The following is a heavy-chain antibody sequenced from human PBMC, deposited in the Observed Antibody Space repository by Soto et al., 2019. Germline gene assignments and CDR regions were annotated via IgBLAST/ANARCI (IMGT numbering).Heavy chain of an antibody. D-gene: IGHD3-3*01. CDR1: GYNLAVYW. J-gene: IGHJ4*02. CDR2: IHPSDSDT. Sequence: GESLMVSGTGSGYNLAVYWTVLLRQIPGKGLELMAIIHPSDSDTSYRPSFQGQVTISADKSISSAYLQWSSLRASDTAMYYCARGGVSTRTFDYWGQGNPVTVSS. CDR3: ARGGVSTRTFDY. V-gene: IGHV5-51*01.